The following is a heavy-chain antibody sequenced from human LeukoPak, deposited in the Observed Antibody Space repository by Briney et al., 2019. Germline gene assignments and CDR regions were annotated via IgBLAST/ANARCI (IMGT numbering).Heavy chain of an antibody. CDR2: INQDRIEK. V-gene: IGHV3-7*04. J-gene: IGHJ4*02. CDR1: GFTFSSYW. Sequence: PGGSLRLSCAASGFTFSSYWMSWVRQAPGKGLEWLSNINQDRIEKYYVDSVKGRFTISRDNAKNSLYLQMNSLRVEDTAVYYCARGLWYGSGEGYFDDWGQGTLVTVSS. D-gene: IGHD3-10*01. CDR3: ARGLWYGSGEGYFDD.